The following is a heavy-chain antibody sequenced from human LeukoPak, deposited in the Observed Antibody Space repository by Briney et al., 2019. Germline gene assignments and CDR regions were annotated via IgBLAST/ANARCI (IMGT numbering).Heavy chain of an antibody. CDR1: GFTFSDYY. Sequence: PGGSLRLSCAASGFTFSDYYMSWIRQAPGKGLEWVSNIRSDSTKYYADSVKGRFTISRDNAKNSMYLEMTSLRAEDTAVYYCARGGLLRMTSIDYWGQGTLVTVSS. V-gene: IGHV3-11*01. J-gene: IGHJ4*02. CDR3: ARGGLLRMTSIDY. D-gene: IGHD4-17*01. CDR2: IRSDSTK.